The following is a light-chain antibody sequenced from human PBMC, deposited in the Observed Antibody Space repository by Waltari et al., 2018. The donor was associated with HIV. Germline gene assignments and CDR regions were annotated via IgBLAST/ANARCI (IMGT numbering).Light chain of an antibody. CDR1: SLRSYY. Sequence: SSELTQDPAVSVALGQTVRITCQGDSLRSYYASWYQQKPGQAPVLVIYGKNNRPSGIPDRFSGSSSGNTASLTITGAQAEDEADYYCQVWDPSGDHLIFGGGTKLTVL. CDR2: GKN. CDR3: QVWDPSGDHLI. V-gene: IGLV3-19*01. J-gene: IGLJ2*01.